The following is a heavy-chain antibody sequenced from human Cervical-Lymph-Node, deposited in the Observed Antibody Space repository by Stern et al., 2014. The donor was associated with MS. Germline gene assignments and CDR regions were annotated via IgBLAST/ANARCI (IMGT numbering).Heavy chain of an antibody. V-gene: IGHV3-49*05. Sequence: EVQLVESGGGLVKPGRSLRLSCTSSGFTFGDYPMSWFRQAPGKGLVWVGFIRSKAYGGTVEDAASVKGRFTISRDDSKSIAYLQMNSLKIEDTAVYYCTRVVYTMTGYYFDYWGQGTLVTVSS. D-gene: IGHD5/OR15-5a*01. CDR2: IRSKAYGGTV. CDR1: GFTFGDYP. CDR3: TRVVYTMTGYYFDY. J-gene: IGHJ4*02.